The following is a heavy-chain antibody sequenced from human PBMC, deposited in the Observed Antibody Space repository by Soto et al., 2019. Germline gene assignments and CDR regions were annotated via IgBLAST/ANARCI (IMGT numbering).Heavy chain of an antibody. CDR3: AREGAAAAKMFDY. Sequence: QVHLVQSGAEVMKPGASAKVSCKASGFAFTSYYMHWVRQAPGQGLEWMGLINPYDDTTDYAQKFRGRLTATRNTSTKIVYMELSSLRSDDTAVYFCAREGAAAAKMFDYWDQGTLVTVSS. CDR1: GFAFTSYY. CDR2: INPYDDTT. V-gene: IGHV1-46*01. D-gene: IGHD6-13*01. J-gene: IGHJ4*02.